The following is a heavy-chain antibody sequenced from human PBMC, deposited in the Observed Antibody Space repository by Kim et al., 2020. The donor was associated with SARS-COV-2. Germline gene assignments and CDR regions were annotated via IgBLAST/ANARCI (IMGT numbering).Heavy chain of an antibody. CDR3: ARDRADGAVALFFYGMDA. CDR1: GFTFSSYA. V-gene: IGHV3-30-3*01. J-gene: IGHJ6*02. CDR2: ISYDGSNK. Sequence: GGSLRLSCAASGFTFSSYAMHWVRQAPGKGLEWVAVISYDGSNKYYADSVKGRFTISRDNSKNTLYLQMNSLRAEDTALYYCARDRADGAVALFFYGMDAWGHGTPVTVSS. D-gene: IGHD6-19*01.